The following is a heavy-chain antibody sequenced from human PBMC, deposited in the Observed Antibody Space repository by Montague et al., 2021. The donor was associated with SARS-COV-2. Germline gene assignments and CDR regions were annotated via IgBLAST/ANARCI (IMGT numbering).Heavy chain of an antibody. CDR1: GDSIMPADC. CDR3: VRAGGIHNRPPV. D-gene: IGHD4-23*01. J-gene: IGHJ4*02. V-gene: IGHV4-4*02. Sequence: SETLSLTCAVSGDSIMPADCWSWVRQPPGQGLEWIGEIYQRVSTNYNPSLKSRVSMSVDKSKNQASLELYSVTAEDTALYYCVRAGGIHNRPPVWGQGALVIVSS. CDR2: IYQRVST.